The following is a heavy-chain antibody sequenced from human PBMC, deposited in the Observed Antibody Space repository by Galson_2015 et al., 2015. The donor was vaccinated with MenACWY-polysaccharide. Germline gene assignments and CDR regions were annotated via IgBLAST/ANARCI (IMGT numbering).Heavy chain of an antibody. D-gene: IGHD2-2*01. J-gene: IGHJ6*03. V-gene: IGHV1-8*01. CDR1: GYTFTSYD. Sequence: SVKVSCKASGYTFTSYDINWVRQAPGQGLEWVGWMSRNSGTTCYAQNFKGRVTMTRNTSRSTVYMELSSLRAEDTAVYYCARGARILVVPAANLSHYSMDVWGQGTTVTVSS. CDR2: MSRNSGTT. CDR3: ARGARILVVPAANLSHYSMDV.